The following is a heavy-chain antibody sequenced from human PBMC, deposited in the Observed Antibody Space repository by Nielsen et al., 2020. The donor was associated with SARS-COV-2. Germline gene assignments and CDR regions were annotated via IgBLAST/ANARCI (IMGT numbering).Heavy chain of an antibody. CDR1: GFTFSNYG. CDR2: MSYDGSDK. Sequence: GGSLRLSCAASGFTFSNYGMHWVRQAPGKGLDWVAVMSYDGSDKYYGDSVKGRFTISRDNSKNTLFLHMSRLRADDTALYYCAKAGGKNAGGIIDYWGQGTLVTVSS. J-gene: IGHJ4*02. V-gene: IGHV3-30*18. D-gene: IGHD3-16*01. CDR3: AKAGGKNAGGIIDY.